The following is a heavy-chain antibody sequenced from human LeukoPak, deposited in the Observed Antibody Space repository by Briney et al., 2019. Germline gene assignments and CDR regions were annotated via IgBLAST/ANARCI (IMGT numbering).Heavy chain of an antibody. CDR3: VKEGGISHNWFDS. D-gene: IGHD3-16*01. V-gene: IGHV3-30*02. Sequence: GGSLRLSCAASGFTYSDYGMHWVRQAPGRGLEWVAFILNDGTWEYYPDSVKGRLTIPRDNSRNTLYLQMNSVRLEDTAIYYCVKEGGISHNWFDSWGQGTLVTVSS. CDR1: GFTYSDYG. CDR2: ILNDGTWE. J-gene: IGHJ5*01.